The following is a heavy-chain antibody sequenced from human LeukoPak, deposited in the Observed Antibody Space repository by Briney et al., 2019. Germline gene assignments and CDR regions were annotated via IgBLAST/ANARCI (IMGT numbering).Heavy chain of an antibody. V-gene: IGHV3-53*01. CDR2: IYSGGST. CDR3: ARSYYDILTGYYTDYFDY. CDR1: GFTVSSNY. D-gene: IGHD3-9*01. Sequence: GGSLRLSCAASGFTVSSNYMSWVRQAPGKGLEWVSVIYSGGSTYHADSVKGRFTISRDNSKSTLYLQMNSLRAEDTAVYYCARSYYDILTGYYTDYFDYWGQGTLVTVSS. J-gene: IGHJ4*02.